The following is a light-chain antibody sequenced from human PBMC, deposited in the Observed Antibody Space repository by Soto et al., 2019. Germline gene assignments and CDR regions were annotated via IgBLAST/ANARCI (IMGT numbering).Light chain of an antibody. CDR3: QQSYGTPLT. J-gene: IGKJ4*01. Sequence: DMEMTQSPSSLSASVGDRVTITCRASQSISNYLKWYQHKPGKVPKLLIYAASSLQGGVPTRFSGSASGTDFTLTINSLQPEDFATYYCQQSYGTPLTFGGGNKIEIK. CDR1: QSISNY. V-gene: IGKV1-39*01. CDR2: AAS.